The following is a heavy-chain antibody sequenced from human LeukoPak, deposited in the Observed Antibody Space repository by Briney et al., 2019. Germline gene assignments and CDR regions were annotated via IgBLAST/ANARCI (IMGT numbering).Heavy chain of an antibody. D-gene: IGHD3-9*01. J-gene: IGHJ5*02. CDR3: ARVSTSGYRDWLDP. V-gene: IGHV1-2*02. CDR1: GYTFADYY. Sequence: ASVKVSCKTSGYTFADYYIHWVRQAPGQGLEWMGWIYPKSGGTNSAQKFQGRVTMTRGTSISTAYMELSRLRFDDTAVYYCARVSTSGYRDWLDPWSQGTLVTASS. CDR2: IYPKSGGT.